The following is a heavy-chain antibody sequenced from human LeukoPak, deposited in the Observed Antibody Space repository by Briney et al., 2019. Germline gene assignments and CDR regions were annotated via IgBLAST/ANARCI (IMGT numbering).Heavy chain of an antibody. CDR2: INHSGST. Sequence: SETLSLTCAVYGGSFSGYYWSSIRQPPGKGLEWIGEINHSGSTNYNPSLKSRVTISVDTSKNQFSLKLSSVTAADTAVYYCAREGAARRWEYFDYWGQGTLVTVSS. D-gene: IGHD6-6*01. V-gene: IGHV4-34*01. J-gene: IGHJ4*02. CDR1: GGSFSGYY. CDR3: AREGAARRWEYFDY.